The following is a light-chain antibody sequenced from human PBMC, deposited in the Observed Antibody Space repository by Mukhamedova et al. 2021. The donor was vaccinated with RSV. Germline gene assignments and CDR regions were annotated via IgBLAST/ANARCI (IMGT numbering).Light chain of an antibody. CDR3: SSYAGSNNYV. CDR2: EVS. Sequence: SCTGTSSDVGGYNYVSWYQQHPGKAPKLMIYEVSKRPSGVPDRFSGSKSGNTASLTASGLQAEDEAEYYCSSYAGSNNYVFGTGT. J-gene: IGLJ1*01. CDR1: SSDVGGYNY. V-gene: IGLV2-8*01.